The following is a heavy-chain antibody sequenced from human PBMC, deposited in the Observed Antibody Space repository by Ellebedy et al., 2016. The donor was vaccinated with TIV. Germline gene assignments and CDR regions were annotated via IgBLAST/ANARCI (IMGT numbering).Heavy chain of an antibody. Sequence: PGGSLRLSCTASGFTFGDYAMTWFRQAPGKGLEWVGLIRTKGDGGTTEYAASVKGRFTISRDDSKSIAYLQMNSLKTEDTAVYYCSRTYCSGGTCFDYWGQGTLVTVSS. D-gene: IGHD2-15*01. J-gene: IGHJ4*02. CDR1: GFTFGDYA. CDR3: SRTYCSGGTCFDY. CDR2: IRTKGDGGTT. V-gene: IGHV3-49*03.